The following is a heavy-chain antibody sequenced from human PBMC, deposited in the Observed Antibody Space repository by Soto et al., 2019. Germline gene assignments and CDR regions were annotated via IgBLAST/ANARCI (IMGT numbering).Heavy chain of an antibody. CDR2: IYYSGST. V-gene: IGHV4-59*01. CDR1: GGSISSYY. D-gene: IGHD2-21*01. Sequence: SETLSLTCTVSGGSISSYYWSWIRQPPGKGLEWIGYIYYSGSTNYNPSLKSRVTISVDTSKNQFSLKLSSVTAADTAVYYCARDYSDDAFDIWGQGTMVTVS. J-gene: IGHJ3*02. CDR3: ARDYSDDAFDI.